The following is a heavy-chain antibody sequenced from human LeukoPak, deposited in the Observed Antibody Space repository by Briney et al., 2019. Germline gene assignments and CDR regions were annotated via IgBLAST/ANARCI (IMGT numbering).Heavy chain of an antibody. Sequence: ASVKVSCKASGGTFSSYAISWVRQAPGQGLEWMGGIIPIFGTANYAQKFEGRVTITADESTSTAYMELSSLRSEDTAVYYCARGPTGYNWNDVPLRGYYYYYMDVWGKGTTVTVSS. J-gene: IGHJ6*03. CDR3: ARGPTGYNWNDVPLRGYYYYYMDV. D-gene: IGHD1-1*01. CDR2: IIPIFGTA. CDR1: GGTFSSYA. V-gene: IGHV1-69*13.